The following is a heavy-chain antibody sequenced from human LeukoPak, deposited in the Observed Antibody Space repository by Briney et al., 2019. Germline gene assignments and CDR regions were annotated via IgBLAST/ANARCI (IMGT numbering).Heavy chain of an antibody. CDR3: ARDREYYDSSGYYPLAEY. V-gene: IGHV1-2*02. J-gene: IGHJ4*02. D-gene: IGHD3-22*01. CDR2: INPNSGGT. Sequence: ASVKVSCKASGYTFTGYYMHWVRQAPGQGLEWMGWINPNSGGTNYAQKFQGRVTMTRDTSISTAYMELSRLRSDDTAVYYCARDREYYDSSGYYPLAEYWGQGTLVTVSS. CDR1: GYTFTGYY.